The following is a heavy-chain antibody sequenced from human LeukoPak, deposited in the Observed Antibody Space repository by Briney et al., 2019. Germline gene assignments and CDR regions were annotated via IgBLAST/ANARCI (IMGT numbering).Heavy chain of an antibody. Sequence: SETLSLTCTASGGSISSHYWSWIRQPPGKGLEWIGYIYYSGSTNYNPSLKSRVTISVDTSKNQFSLKLSSVTAADTAVYYCARMNSSGYYYSYFDYWGQGTLVTVFS. CDR1: GGSISSHY. CDR3: ARMNSSGYYYSYFDY. J-gene: IGHJ4*02. CDR2: IYYSGST. D-gene: IGHD3-22*01. V-gene: IGHV4-59*11.